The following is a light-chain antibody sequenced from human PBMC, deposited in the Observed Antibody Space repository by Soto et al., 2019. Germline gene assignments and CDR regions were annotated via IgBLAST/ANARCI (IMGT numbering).Light chain of an antibody. CDR1: SGNIASNY. CDR3: QSYDSSSVI. CDR2: GDN. V-gene: IGLV6-57*02. J-gene: IGLJ2*01. Sequence: NFMLTQPHSVSESPGKTLTISCTGSSGNIASNYVQWYQQRPGSAPTTVIYGDNQRPSGVPDRFSGSIDTSSNSASLTISGLRTEDVAAYYCQSYDSSSVIFGGGTKLTVL.